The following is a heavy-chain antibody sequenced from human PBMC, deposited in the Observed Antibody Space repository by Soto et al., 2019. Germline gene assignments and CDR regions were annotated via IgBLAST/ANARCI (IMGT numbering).Heavy chain of an antibody. CDR2: ISTYNGNT. V-gene: IGHV1-18*01. D-gene: IGHD5-12*01. Sequence: ASVKVSCKTSGYTFTNFGISWVRQAPGQGLEWMGWISTYNGNTNYAQKFQGSVTMTTDTSTSTAYMELRSLRSDDTAVYYCARALGYSGYAGMDVWGQGTTVTVSS. CDR1: GYTFTNFG. J-gene: IGHJ6*02. CDR3: ARALGYSGYAGMDV.